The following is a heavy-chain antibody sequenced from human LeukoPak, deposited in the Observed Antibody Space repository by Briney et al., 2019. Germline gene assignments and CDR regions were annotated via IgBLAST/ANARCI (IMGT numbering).Heavy chain of an antibody. J-gene: IGHJ3*02. CDR2: IYTSGST. Sequence: PSETLSLTCTVSGGSISSYYWSWIRQPPGNGLEWIGYIYTSGSTNYNPSLKSRVTISVDTSKNQFSLKLSSVTAADTAVYYCARVGRYSLPRGQLLSQTTYAFDIWGQGTMVTVSS. V-gene: IGHV4-4*09. CDR3: ARVGRYSLPRGQLLSQTTYAFDI. CDR1: GGSISSYY. D-gene: IGHD2-2*01.